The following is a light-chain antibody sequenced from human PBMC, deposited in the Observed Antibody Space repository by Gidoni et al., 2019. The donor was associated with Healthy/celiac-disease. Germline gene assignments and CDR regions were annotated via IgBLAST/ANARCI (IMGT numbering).Light chain of an antibody. V-gene: IGLV2-23*02. CDR2: EVS. CDR3: CSYAGSSTLI. CDR1: SSDVGSYNL. J-gene: IGLJ2*01. Sequence: QSALTQPAYVSVSPGQSITISCTGTSSDVGSYNLVSWYQHHPGKAPKLVIYEVSKRPSGVSNRFSGSKSGNTASLTISGLQAEDEADYYCCSYAGSSTLIFGGGTKLTVL.